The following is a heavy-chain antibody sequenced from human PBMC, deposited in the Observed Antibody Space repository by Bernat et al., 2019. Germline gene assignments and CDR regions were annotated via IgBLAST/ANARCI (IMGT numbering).Heavy chain of an antibody. Sequence: QVQLVESGGGVVQPGTSLRLSCVASGFTFSNYGMHWVRQAPGKGLEWVAVIWYDSSNSYYADSVRGRFTISKDNSKNTLFLQMNSLRTEDTGVYYCAGEGWSAMAAAGPAADYWGQGTLVSVSS. J-gene: IGHJ4*02. CDR3: AGEGWSAMAAAGPAADY. V-gene: IGHV3-33*01. CDR1: GFTFSNYG. CDR2: IWYDSSNS. D-gene: IGHD6-25*01.